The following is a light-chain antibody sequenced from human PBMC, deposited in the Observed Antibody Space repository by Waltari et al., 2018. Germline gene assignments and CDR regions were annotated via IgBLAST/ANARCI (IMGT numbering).Light chain of an antibody. J-gene: IGLJ2*01. CDR3: CSNVGSSVF. CDR1: KSNVWRYNL. V-gene: IGLV2-23*03. Sequence: QSALTQPASVSGSPGQSITISCTGFKSNVWRYNLVSWYQQHPGKAPKLLIYAGNRRPSGVSNRFSGSKSDNTASLTLSGLQAEDEADYYCCSNVGSSVFFGGGTKLTVL. CDR2: AGN.